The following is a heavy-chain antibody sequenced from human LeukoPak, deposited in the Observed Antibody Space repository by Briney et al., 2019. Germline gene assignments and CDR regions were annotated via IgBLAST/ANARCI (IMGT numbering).Heavy chain of an antibody. J-gene: IGHJ6*03. CDR3: ARPHYHGSGSYSFLYYYYYMDV. Sequence: GGALRLSCAASGFTFSSYDMTWVRQAPGRGLEWVSSIRPSGDNTYYGDSVKGRFTISRDNAKNSLYLQMNSLRAEDTAVYYCARPHYHGSGSYSFLYYYYYMDVWGKGTTVTVSS. CDR2: IRPSGDNT. CDR1: GFTFSSYD. D-gene: IGHD3-10*01. V-gene: IGHV3-23*01.